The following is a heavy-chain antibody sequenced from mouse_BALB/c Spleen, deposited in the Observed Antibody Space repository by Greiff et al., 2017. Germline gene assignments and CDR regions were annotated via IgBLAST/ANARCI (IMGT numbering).Heavy chain of an antibody. CDR3: MLWSRNYCDY. D-gene: IGHD2-2*01. J-gene: IGHJ2*01. CDR2: IDPSDSYT. V-gene: IGHV1-69*02. Sequence: QVQLQQPGAELVKPGASVKLSCKASGYTFTSYWMHWVKQRPGQGLEWIGEIDPSDSYTNYNQKFKGKATLTVDKSSSTAYMQLSSLTSEDSAVYYCMLWSRNYCDYWGQGTTLTVSS. CDR1: GYTFTSYW.